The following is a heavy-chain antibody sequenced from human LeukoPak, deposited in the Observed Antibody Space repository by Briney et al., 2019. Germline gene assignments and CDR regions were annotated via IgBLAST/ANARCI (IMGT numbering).Heavy chain of an antibody. CDR1: GFTLTVFP. CDR3: VRDPGMAAAGTSHFGF. V-gene: IGHV3-30*04. D-gene: IGHD6-13*01. CDR2: ISSDGSIK. J-gene: IGHJ4*01. Sequence: PGGSLRLSCAASGFTLTVFPMHWGRQAPGHGMEWVAMISSDGSIKYYADSVRGRFTISRDKSKDAVYLETNSLRSDDTAVYYCVRDPGMAAAGTSHFGFWGQGTLLIVSS.